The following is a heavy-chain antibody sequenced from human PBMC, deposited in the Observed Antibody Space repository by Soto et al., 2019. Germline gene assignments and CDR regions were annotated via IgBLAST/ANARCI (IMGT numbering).Heavy chain of an antibody. CDR2: IWYDGSNK. CDR1: GFTFSSYG. J-gene: IGHJ6*02. CDR3: ARDGKAVAGIFGGRYYYYGMDV. Sequence: GGSLSLSCAASGFTFSSYGMHWVRQAPGKGLEWVAVIWYDGSNKYYADSVKGRFTISRDNSKNTLYLQMNSLRAEDTAVYYCARDGKAVAGIFGGRYYYYGMDVWGQGTTVTVSS. V-gene: IGHV3-33*01. D-gene: IGHD6-19*01.